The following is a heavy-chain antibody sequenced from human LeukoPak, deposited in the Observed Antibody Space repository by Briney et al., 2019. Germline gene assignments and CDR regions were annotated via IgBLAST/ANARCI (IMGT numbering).Heavy chain of an antibody. CDR2: IYYSGST. D-gene: IGHD6-13*01. V-gene: IGHV4-31*03. J-gene: IGHJ3*02. Sequence: SETLSLTCTVSGGSISRGGYYWSWIRQHPGKGLEWIGYIYYSGSTYYNPSLKSRVTISVDTSKNQFSLKLSSVTAADTAVYYCARGSQYSSSWYDAFDIWGRGTMVTVSS. CDR1: GGSISRGGYY. CDR3: ARGSQYSSSWYDAFDI.